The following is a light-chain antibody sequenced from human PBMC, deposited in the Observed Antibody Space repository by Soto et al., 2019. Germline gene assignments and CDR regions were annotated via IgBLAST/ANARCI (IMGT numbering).Light chain of an antibody. J-gene: IGLJ1*01. CDR3: SSYTSRSTLGV. CDR2: EVN. Sequence: QSVLTQPASVSGSPGQAITISCTGTSSDVGGYNYVSWYQQHPGKAPKLMIYEVNNRPSWVSNRFSGTKSGSTASLTISGLQAEDEADYYCSSYTSRSTLGVFGTGTKLTVL. CDR1: SSDVGGYNY. V-gene: IGLV2-14*01.